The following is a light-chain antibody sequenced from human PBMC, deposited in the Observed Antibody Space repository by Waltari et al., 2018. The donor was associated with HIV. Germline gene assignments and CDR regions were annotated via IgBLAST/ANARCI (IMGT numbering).Light chain of an antibody. J-gene: IGKJ1*01. V-gene: IGKV1-39*01. CDR1: QSISSY. Sequence: DIQMTQSPSSLPASVGDRLTITCRASQSISSYLNWYQQKPGRAPELLIYAASSLQTGVPSRFSASGFGTDFTLTINILQPEDFASYFCLQTYSSPWTFGQGTKV. CDR2: AAS. CDR3: LQTYSSPWT.